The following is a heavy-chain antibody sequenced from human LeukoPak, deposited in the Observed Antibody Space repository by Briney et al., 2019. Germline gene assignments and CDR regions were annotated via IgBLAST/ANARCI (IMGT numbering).Heavy chain of an antibody. V-gene: IGHV3-11*01. CDR2: ISSSGSTI. D-gene: IGHD4-17*01. Sequence: GGSLRLSCAASGFTFSDYYMSWIRQAPGKGLEWVSYISSSGSTIYYADSVKGRFTISRDKAKNSLYLQMNSLRAEDTAVYYCARAGPDDYGDYGRFSDAFDIWGQGTMVTVSS. CDR1: GFTFSDYY. CDR3: ARAGPDDYGDYGRFSDAFDI. J-gene: IGHJ3*02.